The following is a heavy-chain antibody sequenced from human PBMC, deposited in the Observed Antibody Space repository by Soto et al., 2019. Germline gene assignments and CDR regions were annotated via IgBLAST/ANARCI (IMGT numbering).Heavy chain of an antibody. Sequence: TSETLSLTCTVSGGSTSSDNYWSWIRQPPGKGLEWIGHIYYSGNTDYNPSLESRLAISIDTSKNQFSLKLSSVTAADTAVYFCAREGGESSDGLYYFDSWGQGSLVTVSS. CDR1: GGSTSSDNY. CDR3: AREGGESSDGLYYFDS. V-gene: IGHV4-30-4*01. D-gene: IGHD3-16*01. J-gene: IGHJ4*02. CDR2: IYYSGNT.